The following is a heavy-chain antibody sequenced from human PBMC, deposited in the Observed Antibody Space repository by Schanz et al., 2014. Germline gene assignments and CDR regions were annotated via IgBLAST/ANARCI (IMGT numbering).Heavy chain of an antibody. J-gene: IGHJ5*02. D-gene: IGHD5-12*01. CDR3: ARGPLGTSP. V-gene: IGHV1-18*01. Sequence: QAQLMQSGPELKRPGASVKVSCTASGYTFTSYGISWVRQAPGQGLEWMGWISPYNGNTNYAQKLQGRVTMTADTSTSTAYMDLRSLRSDDTAVYYCARGPLGTSPWGQGTLVTVSS. CDR2: ISPYNGNT. CDR1: GYTFTSYG.